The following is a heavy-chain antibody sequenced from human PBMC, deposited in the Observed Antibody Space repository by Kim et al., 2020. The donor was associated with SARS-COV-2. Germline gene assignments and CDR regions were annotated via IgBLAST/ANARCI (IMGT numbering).Heavy chain of an antibody. CDR2: INAGNGNT. Sequence: ASVKVSCKASGYTFTSYAMHWVRQAPGQRLEWMGWINAGNGNTKYSQKFQGRVTITRDTSASTAYMELSSLRSEDTAVYYCARDSYYDIFRYYYYYMDVGGKGTPVTVSS. CDR3: ARDSYYDIFRYYYYYMDV. J-gene: IGHJ6*03. D-gene: IGHD3-9*01. V-gene: IGHV1-3*01. CDR1: GYTFTSYA.